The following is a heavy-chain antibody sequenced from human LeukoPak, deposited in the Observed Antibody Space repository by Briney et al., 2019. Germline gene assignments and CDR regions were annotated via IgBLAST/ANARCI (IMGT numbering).Heavy chain of an antibody. D-gene: IGHD5-12*01. CDR3: ARHRSLARGGYGFDY. Sequence: SETLSLTCTVSGGSISSSSYYWGWIRQPPGKGLEWIGSIYYSGSTYYNPSLKSRVTISVDTSKNQFSLKLSSVTAADTAVYYCARHRSLARGGYGFDYWGQGTLVTVSS. J-gene: IGHJ4*02. V-gene: IGHV4-39*01. CDR2: IYYSGST. CDR1: GGSISSSSYY.